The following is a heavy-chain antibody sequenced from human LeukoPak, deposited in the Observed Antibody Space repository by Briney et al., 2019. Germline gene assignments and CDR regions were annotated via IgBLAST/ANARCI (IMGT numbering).Heavy chain of an antibody. CDR1: GFIFSNYG. CDR3: AKGNKDSGSYYLDY. J-gene: IGHJ4*02. CDR2: ISGSRAYT. V-gene: IGHV3-23*01. Sequence: GGSLRLSCAASGFIFSNYGMRWVRQAPGKGLEWGSGISGSRAYTDHADSVKGRFTISRDNYKNTLYLEMNSLRVEDTAVYYCAKGNKDSGSYYLDYWGQGILVTVSS. D-gene: IGHD3-10*01.